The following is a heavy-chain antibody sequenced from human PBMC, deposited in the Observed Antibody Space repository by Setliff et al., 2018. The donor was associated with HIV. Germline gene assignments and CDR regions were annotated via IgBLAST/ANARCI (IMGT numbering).Heavy chain of an antibody. CDR3: AKTTPMIVDHRRVLQQ. J-gene: IGHJ1*01. CDR1: GFTFSSYA. V-gene: IGHV3-23*01. Sequence: GGSLRLSCAASGFTFSSYAMSWVRQPPGKGREWVTVISGGGTSAYYADSVQGRFTISRDNSKNTVYLQMNSLRAEDTAVYYCAKTTPMIVDHRRVLQQWGQGTLVTVSS. D-gene: IGHD3-22*01. CDR2: ISGGGTSA.